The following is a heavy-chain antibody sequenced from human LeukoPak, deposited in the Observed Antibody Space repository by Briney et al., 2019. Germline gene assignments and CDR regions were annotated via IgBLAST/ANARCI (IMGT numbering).Heavy chain of an antibody. Sequence: GGSLRLSCAASGFTFSSYWMHWVRQAPGKGLVWVSRINSDGSSTSYADSVKGRFTISRDNAKNTLYLQMNSLRAEDTAVYYCARLYCSSTSCFRDYGMDVWGQGTTVTVSS. CDR2: INSDGSST. V-gene: IGHV3-74*01. CDR3: ARLYCSSTSCFRDYGMDV. J-gene: IGHJ6*02. D-gene: IGHD2-2*01. CDR1: GFTFSSYW.